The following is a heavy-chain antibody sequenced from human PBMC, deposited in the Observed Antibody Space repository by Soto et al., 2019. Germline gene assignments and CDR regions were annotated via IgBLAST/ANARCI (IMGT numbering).Heavy chain of an antibody. CDR2: ISYDAKHK. D-gene: IGHD3-3*01. V-gene: IGHV3-30*18. CDR3: AKGAVQDLWSGYYTLFDY. J-gene: IGHJ4*02. Sequence: QVQLVESGGGVVQPGRSLRLSCAASGFTFSTYGMHWVRQAPGKGLEWVAVISYDAKHKYYADSLKGRFTISSDNSKNTLYLQMNSLRAEDTAVYYCAKGAVQDLWSGYYTLFDYWGQGTLVTVSS. CDR1: GFTFSTYG.